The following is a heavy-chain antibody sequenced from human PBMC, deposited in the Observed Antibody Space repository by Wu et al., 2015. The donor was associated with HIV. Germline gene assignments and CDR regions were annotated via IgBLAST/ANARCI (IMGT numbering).Heavy chain of an antibody. D-gene: IGHD6-6*01. J-gene: IGHJ6*02. CDR3: ATKPVPRPYYYGMDV. Sequence: QVQLVQSGAEVKKPGASVKVSCKASGYTFTSYDINWVRQATGQGLEWMGWMNPNSGNTGYAQKFQGRVTMTRNTSISTAYMELSSLRSEDTAVYYCATKPVPRPYYYGMDVVGPTGPRSPSP. CDR2: MNPNSGNT. CDR1: GYTFTSYD. V-gene: IGHV1-8*01.